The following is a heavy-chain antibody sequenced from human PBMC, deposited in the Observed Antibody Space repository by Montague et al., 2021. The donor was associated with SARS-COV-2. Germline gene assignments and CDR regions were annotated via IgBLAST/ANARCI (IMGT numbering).Heavy chain of an antibody. D-gene: IGHD6-19*01. CDR3: ARDRGWQSYDS. Sequence: SLRLSCAASGFTLRGYWMTWVRQAPGKGLEWVASINRDGTEESYVDSVRGRFTISRDNAQNSLFLQINRLRVEDTAVYYCARDRGWQSYDSWGREPWSSSPQ. V-gene: IGHV3-7*01. CDR1: GFTLRGYW. CDR2: INRDGTEE. J-gene: IGHJ4*02.